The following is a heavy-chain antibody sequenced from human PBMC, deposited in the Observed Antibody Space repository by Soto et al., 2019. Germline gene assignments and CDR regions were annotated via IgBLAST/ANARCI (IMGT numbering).Heavy chain of an antibody. J-gene: IGHJ5*02. V-gene: IGHV1-3*01. Sequence: ASVKVSCKASGYTFTSYAMHWVRQAPGQRLEWMGWINAGNGNTKYSQKFQGRVTITRDTSASTAYMELSSLRSEDTAVYYCARDLGVVVVPAADTPPLYNWFDPWGQGTLVTVSS. D-gene: IGHD2-2*01. CDR2: INAGNGNT. CDR1: GYTFTSYA. CDR3: ARDLGVVVVPAADTPPLYNWFDP.